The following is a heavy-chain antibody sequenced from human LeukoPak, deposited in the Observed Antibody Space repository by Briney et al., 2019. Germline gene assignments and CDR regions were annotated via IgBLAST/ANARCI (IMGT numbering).Heavy chain of an antibody. J-gene: IGHJ5*02. Sequence: SVKVSCKASVGTFSSYAISWVRQAPGQGLEWMGRIIPILGIANYAQKFQGRVTITADKSTSTAYMELSSLRSEDTAVYYCARDMVRGPRGFDPWGQGTLVTVSS. CDR1: VGTFSSYA. D-gene: IGHD3-10*01. CDR2: IIPILGIA. CDR3: ARDMVRGPRGFDP. V-gene: IGHV1-69*04.